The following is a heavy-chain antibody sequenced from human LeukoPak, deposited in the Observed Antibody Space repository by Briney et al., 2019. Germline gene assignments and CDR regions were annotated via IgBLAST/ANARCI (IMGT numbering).Heavy chain of an antibody. CDR1: GLSLSARGVG. CDR3: AHRKVDTPMGP. Sequence: SGPTLVNPTQTLTLTCTFSGLSLSARGVGVGWIRQPPGKALEWLAYIYWDDDERYSPSLKSRLTITKDTSKNQVVLTVTNMDPVDTATYYCAHRKVDTPMGPWGQGTLVTVSS. D-gene: IGHD5-18*01. V-gene: IGHV2-5*02. CDR2: IYWDDDE. J-gene: IGHJ5*02.